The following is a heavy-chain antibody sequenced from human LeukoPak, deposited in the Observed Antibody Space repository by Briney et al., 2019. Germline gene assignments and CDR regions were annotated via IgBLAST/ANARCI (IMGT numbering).Heavy chain of an antibody. J-gene: IGHJ3*02. CDR2: IFPSGGEI. CDR3: AREGYNWNDEAPHDAFDI. Sequence: SGGSLRLSCAASGFTFSTFAMIWVRQPPGKGLEWVSSIFPSGGEIHYADSVRGRFTISRDNSKSTLSLQMNSLRAEDTAVYYCAREGYNWNDEAPHDAFDIWGQGTMVTVSS. V-gene: IGHV3-23*01. CDR1: GFTFSTFA. D-gene: IGHD1-1*01.